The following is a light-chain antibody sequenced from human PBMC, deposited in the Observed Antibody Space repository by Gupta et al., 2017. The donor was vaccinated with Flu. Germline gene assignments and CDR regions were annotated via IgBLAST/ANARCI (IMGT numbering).Light chain of an antibody. J-gene: IGKJ2*01. CDR1: QDISNY. CDR2: EAA. V-gene: IGKV1-33*01. Sequence: DIQLTQSPSSLSASAGDRRTLTCQASQDISNYLHWYQQKPGQAPDLLIREAAKWEAGVPARFSGSGYGKEFTFTISSRQPEDFAAYYCRQYGDRPPYTFGQGTKV. CDR3: RQYGDRPPYT.